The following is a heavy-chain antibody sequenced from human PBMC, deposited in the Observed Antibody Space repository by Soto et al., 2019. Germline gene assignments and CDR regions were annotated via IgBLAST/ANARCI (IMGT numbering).Heavy chain of an antibody. CDR3: VKGEYYYDSSGYYPFDY. D-gene: IGHD3-22*01. J-gene: IGHJ4*02. CDR1: GFTFSNYA. CDR2: IGSSGGST. Sequence: GGSLRLSCAASGFTFSNYAMSWVRQAPGKGLEWVSTIGSSGGSTYYADSVKGRFTISRDNSKNTVYLQMSSLRVEDTAVYYCVKGEYYYDSSGYYPFDYWGQGTLVTVSS. V-gene: IGHV3-23*01.